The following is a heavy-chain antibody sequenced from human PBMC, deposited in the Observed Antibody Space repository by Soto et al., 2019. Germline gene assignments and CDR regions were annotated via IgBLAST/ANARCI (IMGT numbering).Heavy chain of an antibody. CDR1: GGTFSSYA. D-gene: IGHD6-19*01. CDR3: ARGSSGCNLD. Sequence: QVQLVQSGAEVKKPGSSVKVSCKASGGTFSSYAISWVRQAPGQGLEWMGGIIPIFGTANYAQKFQGRVTITADKATSRAYSELSSVNSEDTDVYYSARGSSGCNLDWGQGTLVTVSS. CDR2: IIPIFGTA. V-gene: IGHV1-69*14. J-gene: IGHJ4*02.